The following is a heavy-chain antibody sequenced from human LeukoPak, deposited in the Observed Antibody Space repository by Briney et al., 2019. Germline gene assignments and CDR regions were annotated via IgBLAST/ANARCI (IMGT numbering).Heavy chain of an antibody. J-gene: IGHJ5*02. Sequence: GASVKVSCKASGGNFNSYAISWVRQAPGQGLEWMGGIIPVFGKANSAQKFQGRVTMTADSSTNTAYMELTKLTLDDTAVYYCARVTAADGSTLFAPWGQGTLVTVSS. D-gene: IGHD6-13*01. CDR3: ARVTAADGSTLFAP. V-gene: IGHV1-69*01. CDR1: GGNFNSYA. CDR2: IIPVFGKA.